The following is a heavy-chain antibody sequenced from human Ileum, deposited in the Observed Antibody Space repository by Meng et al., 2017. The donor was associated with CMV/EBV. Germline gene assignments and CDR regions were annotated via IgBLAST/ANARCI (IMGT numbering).Heavy chain of an antibody. Sequence: GYTFSAYYMHWMRQVPGQGLEWMGWINPNNGGTKYARNFQGRVTMTRDTSITTVYMEVSRLTSDDTAVHYCAKSPGTSGSYWRPDHWGQGTLVTVSS. J-gene: IGHJ5*02. CDR3: AKSPGTSGSYWRPDH. D-gene: IGHD1-26*01. CDR1: GYTFSAYY. V-gene: IGHV1-2*02. CDR2: INPNNGGT.